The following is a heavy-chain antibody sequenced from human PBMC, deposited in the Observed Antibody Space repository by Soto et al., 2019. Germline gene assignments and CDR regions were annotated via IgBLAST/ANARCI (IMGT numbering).Heavy chain of an antibody. CDR2: ITPGGGIT. J-gene: IGHJ4*02. CDR3: AKVLSELVPRYFDT. V-gene: IGHV1-46*01. Sequence: QVQLVQSGAEVKKPGASVRVSCKASGYTFTTYDSHWLRQAPGLGLEWMGIITPGGGITSYAQKFKGRITLTRDTSTSTVYMELSSLRSEDTAMYYCAKVLSELVPRYFDTWGQGTLVTVSS. D-gene: IGHD6-13*01. CDR1: GYTFTTYD.